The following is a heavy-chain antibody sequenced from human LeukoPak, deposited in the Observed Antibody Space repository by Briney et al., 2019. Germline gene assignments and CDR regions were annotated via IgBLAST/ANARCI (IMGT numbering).Heavy chain of an antibody. V-gene: IGHV3-74*01. D-gene: IGHD2-21*01. CDR3: TRSLLGGDNF. J-gene: IGHJ4*02. CDR1: GFTFSDYW. CDR2: INTDGSST. Sequence: GGSLRLSCAASGFTFSDYWMYWVRQVPGKGLVWVSDINTDGSSTRYADSVKGRFTVSRDNAKSTLYLQMNSLRAEDTAVYFCTRSLLGGDNFWGQGVLVTVSS.